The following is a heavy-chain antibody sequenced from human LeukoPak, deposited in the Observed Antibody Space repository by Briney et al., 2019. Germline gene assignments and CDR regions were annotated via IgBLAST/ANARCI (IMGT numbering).Heavy chain of an antibody. CDR2: IIPILGTA. CDR1: GGTFSSYT. CDR3: ATDIVVVVAASNYYYGMDV. Sequence: SVKVSCKASGGTFSSYTISWVRQAPGQGLEWMGRIIPILGTANYAQKFQGRVTITADKSTSTAYLELTSLRSDDTAVYYCATDIVVVVAASNYYYGMDVWGQGTTVTVSS. J-gene: IGHJ6*02. V-gene: IGHV1-69*08. D-gene: IGHD2-15*01.